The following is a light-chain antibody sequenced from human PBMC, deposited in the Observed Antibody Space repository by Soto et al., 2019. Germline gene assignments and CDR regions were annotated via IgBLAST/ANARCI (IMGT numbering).Light chain of an antibody. CDR2: EVS. CDR1: SSDAGGYNY. CDR3: RSYTSSSIDYV. J-gene: IGLJ1*01. Sequence: QSALTQPASVSGSPGQSITISCTGTSSDAGGYNYVSWYQQHPGKAPNLMLYEVSNRPSGVPNRISGSKAGNTASLTISRLHAEDDADYDYRSYTSSSIDYVFGTGTKVTVL. V-gene: IGLV2-14*01.